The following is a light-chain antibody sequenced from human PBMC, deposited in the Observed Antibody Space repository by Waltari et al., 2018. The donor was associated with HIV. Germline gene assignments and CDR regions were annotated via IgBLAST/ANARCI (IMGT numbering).Light chain of an antibody. Sequence: QSVLTQPPSASGTPGQRVTISCSGGSSNIGTYSVNWYQQVPGTAPKLLIYNNNQWPSGVPDRFSGSESGTSASLAISGLQSEDEADYYCATWEHRLNGPIFGGGTRLTVL. J-gene: IGLJ2*01. V-gene: IGLV1-44*01. CDR1: SSNIGTYS. CDR3: ATWEHRLNGPI. CDR2: NNN.